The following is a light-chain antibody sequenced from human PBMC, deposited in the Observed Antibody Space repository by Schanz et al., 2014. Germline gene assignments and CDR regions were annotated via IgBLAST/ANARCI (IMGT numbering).Light chain of an antibody. V-gene: IGKV3-15*01. CDR1: QSVSSN. J-gene: IGKJ1*01. CDR3: QKYDRAPWT. Sequence: EIVLTQSPGTLSLSPGERATLSCRASQSVSSNLAWYQQKPGQAPRLLIYGASTRATGVPARFSGSGSGTEFTLTVSSLQPEDVATYYCQKYDRAPWTFGQGTRVEIK. CDR2: GAS.